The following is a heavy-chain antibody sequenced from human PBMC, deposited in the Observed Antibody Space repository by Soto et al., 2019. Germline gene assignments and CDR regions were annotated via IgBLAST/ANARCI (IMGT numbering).Heavy chain of an antibody. J-gene: IGHJ4*02. V-gene: IGHV4-4*02. Sequence: PSETLSLAGAVSGDSISSSVWWTWVRQPPGKGLEWIGEVFHTGNTYYNPSLKSRLTMSVDKSSNGFSLKLTSVTAAETAIYYCSRKAWVRFDYWGQGALVTVSS. D-gene: IGHD7-27*01. CDR2: VFHTGNT. CDR3: SRKAWVRFDY. CDR1: GDSISSSVW.